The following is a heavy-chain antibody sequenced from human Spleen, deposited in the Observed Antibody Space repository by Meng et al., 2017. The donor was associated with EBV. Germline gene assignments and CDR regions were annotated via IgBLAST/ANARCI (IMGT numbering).Heavy chain of an antibody. CDR3: ARGGRYDSGNYHNAYYDY. Sequence: QVPMVQTGAAFKKLGPQLMVSCRSSGYTFTTYYIPWLRQTPGQTLEWMGVIDPSGGSTSYAQKFQGRVSMTRDTSTSTVNMELSSLRSEDTAMYHCARGGRYDSGNYHNAYYDYWGQGTLVTVSS. CDR1: GYTFTTYY. V-gene: IGHV1-46*01. D-gene: IGHD3-10*01. CDR2: IDPSGGST. J-gene: IGHJ4*02.